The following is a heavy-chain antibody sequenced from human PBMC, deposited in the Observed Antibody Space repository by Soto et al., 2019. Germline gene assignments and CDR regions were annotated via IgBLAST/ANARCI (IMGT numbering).Heavy chain of an antibody. CDR3: GREARKYSSSWYSPRYYYYGMDV. Sequence: SVKVSCKASGYTFTSYGIRWLRQSPGQGLEWMGWISAYNGNTNYAQKLQARVTMTTDTSTSTAYMELRSLRSDDTAVYYCGREARKYSSSWYSPRYYYYGMDVWGQGATVTVSS. D-gene: IGHD6-13*01. V-gene: IGHV1-18*01. J-gene: IGHJ6*02. CDR1: GYTFTSYG. CDR2: ISAYNGNT.